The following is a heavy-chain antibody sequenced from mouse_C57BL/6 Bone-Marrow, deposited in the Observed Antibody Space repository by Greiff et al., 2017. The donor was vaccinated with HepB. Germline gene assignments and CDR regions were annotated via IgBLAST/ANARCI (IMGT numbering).Heavy chain of an antibody. J-gene: IGHJ1*03. CDR3: ARDGGAYWYFDV. CDR1: GYTFTSYG. CDR2: IYPRSGNT. D-gene: IGHD2-3*01. V-gene: IGHV1-81*01. Sequence: VQGVESGAELARPGASVKLSCKASGYTFTSYGISWVKQRTGQGLEWIGEIYPRSGNTYYNEKFKGKATLTADKSSSTAYMELRSLTSEDSAVYFCARDGGAYWYFDVWGTGTTVTVSS.